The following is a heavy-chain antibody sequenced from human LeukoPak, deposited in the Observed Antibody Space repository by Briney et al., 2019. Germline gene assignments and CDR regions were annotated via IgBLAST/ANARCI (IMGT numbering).Heavy chain of an antibody. Sequence: GASVKVSCKASGYTFTGYYVHWVRQAPGQGLEWMGWISAYNVNTNDAQKLQGRVTMTTDTSTTTAYMELRSLRSDDTAVYYCARVPVSGPGARFDYWGQGTLVTVSS. CDR3: ARVPVSGPGARFDY. D-gene: IGHD4-11*01. CDR2: ISAYNVNT. J-gene: IGHJ4*02. V-gene: IGHV1-18*04. CDR1: GYTFTGYY.